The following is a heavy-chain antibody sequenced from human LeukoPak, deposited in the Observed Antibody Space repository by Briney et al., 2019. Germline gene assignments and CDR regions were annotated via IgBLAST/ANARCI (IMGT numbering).Heavy chain of an antibody. CDR2: ISGSGGST. Sequence: PGGSLRLSCAASGFTFSSYAMSWVRQAPGKGLEWVSAISGSGGSTNYADSVKGRFTISRDNSKNTLYLQMDSLRADDTAEYYCAKVLRSLYFDLWGRGTLVTVSS. CDR1: GFTFSSYA. J-gene: IGHJ2*01. V-gene: IGHV3-23*01. CDR3: AKVLRSLYFDL.